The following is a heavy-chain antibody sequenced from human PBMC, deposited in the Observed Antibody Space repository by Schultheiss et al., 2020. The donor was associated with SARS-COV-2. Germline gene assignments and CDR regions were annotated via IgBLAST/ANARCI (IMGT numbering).Heavy chain of an antibody. J-gene: IGHJ5*02. Sequence: SVKVSCKASGGTFSSYTISWVRQAPGQGLEWMGRIIPILGIANYAQKFQGRVTITADESTSTAYMELSSLISEDTAVYYCAGGGIAARFSKHLYSHNWFDPWGQGTLVTVSS. CDR1: GGTFSSYT. V-gene: IGHV1-69*02. D-gene: IGHD6-6*01. CDR3: AGGGIAARFSKHLYSHNWFDP. CDR2: IIPILGIA.